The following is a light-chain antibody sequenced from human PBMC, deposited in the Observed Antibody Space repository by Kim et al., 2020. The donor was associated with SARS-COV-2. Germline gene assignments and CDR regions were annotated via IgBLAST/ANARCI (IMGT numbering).Light chain of an antibody. V-gene: IGLV2-14*03. CDR3: TSYRSSGYV. J-gene: IGLJ1*01. CDR1: SSDVGGYNY. Sequence: QSALTQPASVSGSPGQSITISCTGTSSDVGGYNYVSWYQQYPGKAPKLMIYDVFKRPSGVSNRFSGSKSGNTASLTISGLQAEDEADYYCTSYRSSGYVFGIGTKVTVL. CDR2: DVF.